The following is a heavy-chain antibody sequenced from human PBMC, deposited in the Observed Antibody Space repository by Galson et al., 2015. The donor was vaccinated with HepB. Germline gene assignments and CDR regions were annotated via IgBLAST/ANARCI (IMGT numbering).Heavy chain of an antibody. CDR1: GGSISSKIYN. J-gene: IGHJ4*02. V-gene: IGHV4-39*01. CDR2: FCYGGRT. CDR3: VTVSGESSGSRFDY. D-gene: IGHD6-19*01. Sequence: LSLTCTVSGGSISSKIYNWGWIRQPPGKGLEWIGSFCYGGRTYYNPSLRSRVTKSVDSSKNQFSVNLSSVTAADTAVYYCVTVSGESSGSRFDYWGQGTLVTVSS.